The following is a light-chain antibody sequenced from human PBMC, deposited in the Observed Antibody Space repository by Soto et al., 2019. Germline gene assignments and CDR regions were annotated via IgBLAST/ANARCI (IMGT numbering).Light chain of an antibody. CDR3: LQDYDYLWT. J-gene: IGKJ1*01. V-gene: IGKV1-5*03. Sequence: DIQMTQSPSTLSASVGDRVTITCRASQSISSWLAWYQQKPGKAPKLLIYKASSLESGVPSRFSGSGSGTDFTLTISSLQPEDFATYYCLQDYDYLWTFGQGTKVDIK. CDR2: KAS. CDR1: QSISSW.